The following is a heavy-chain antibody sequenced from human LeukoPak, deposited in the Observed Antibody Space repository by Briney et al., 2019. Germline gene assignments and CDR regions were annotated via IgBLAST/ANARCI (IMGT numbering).Heavy chain of an antibody. CDR3: ARGWRAAMATGAYGP. V-gene: IGHV4-34*01. CDR1: GGAFSGYY. CDR2: INHSGST. J-gene: IGHJ5*02. D-gene: IGHD5-18*01. Sequence: SETLSLTCAVYGGAFSGYYWSWIRQAPGKGLEWIGEINHSGSTNYNPSLRSRVTISVDRSKNQFSLKMRSVTAADTAVYYCARGWRAAMATGAYGPWGQGTLVTVSS.